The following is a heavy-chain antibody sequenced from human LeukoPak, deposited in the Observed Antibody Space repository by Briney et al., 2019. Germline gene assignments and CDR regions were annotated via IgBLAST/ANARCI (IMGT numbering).Heavy chain of an antibody. D-gene: IGHD4-17*01. J-gene: IGHJ5*02. V-gene: IGHV1-69*05. CDR1: GGTFSSYA. CDR2: IIPIFGTA. Sequence: SVEVSCKASGGTFSSYAISWVRQAPGQGLEWMGGIIPIFGTANYAQKFQGRVTITTDESTSTAYMELSSLRSEDTAVYYCARGGGYGDLRLDPWGQGTLVTVSS. CDR3: ARGGGYGDLRLDP.